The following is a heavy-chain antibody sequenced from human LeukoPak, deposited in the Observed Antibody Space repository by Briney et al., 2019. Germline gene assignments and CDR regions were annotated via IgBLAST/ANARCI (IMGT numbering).Heavy chain of an antibody. CDR3: ARSRSYYYDSSGYVPSKRAFDI. Sequence: QAGGSLRLSCAASGFTFSSYAMHWVRQAPGKGLEYVSAISSNGGSTYYANSVKGRFTISRDNSKNTLYLQMGSLRAEDMAVYYCARSRSYYYDSSGYVPSKRAFDIWGQGTMVTVSS. V-gene: IGHV3-64*01. J-gene: IGHJ3*02. D-gene: IGHD3-22*01. CDR2: ISSNGGST. CDR1: GFTFSSYA.